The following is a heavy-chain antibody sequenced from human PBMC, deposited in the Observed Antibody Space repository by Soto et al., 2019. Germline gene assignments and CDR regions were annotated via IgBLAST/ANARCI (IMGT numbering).Heavy chain of an antibody. CDR2: ISYDGSNK. V-gene: IGHV3-30*18. D-gene: IGHD6-19*01. Sequence: QVQLVESGGGVVQPGGSLRLSCAASGFTFSSYGMHWVRQAPGKGLEWVSVISYDGSNKYYADSVKGRFTISRDNSKNTLYLQMNSLRAEDTAVYYCAKGIAVAGNKERYYYCGMYVWGPGTTVTVSS. CDR3: AKGIAVAGNKERYYYCGMYV. J-gene: IGHJ6*02. CDR1: GFTFSSYG.